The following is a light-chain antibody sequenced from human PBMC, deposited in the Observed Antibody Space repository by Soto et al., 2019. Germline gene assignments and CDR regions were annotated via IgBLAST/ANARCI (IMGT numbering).Light chain of an antibody. J-gene: IGLJ2*01. CDR2: GDN. CDR3: LSYDNSLNHVV. CDR1: SSNIGSFYD. V-gene: IGLV1-40*01. Sequence: QSVLTQPPSVSGAPGQRVTVPCTGSSSNIGSFYDVHWYQQLPGTVPKLLIYGDNNRPSGVPDRFSGSKSGTAASLAITGLQAEDEADYYCLSYDNSLNHVVFGGGTKLTVL.